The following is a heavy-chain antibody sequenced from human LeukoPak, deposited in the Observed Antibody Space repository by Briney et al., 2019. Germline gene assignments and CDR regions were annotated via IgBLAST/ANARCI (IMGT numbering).Heavy chain of an antibody. J-gene: IGHJ4*02. Sequence: EASVRVSCKASGYTFKNYGVSWVRQAPGQGFEWMGWISASNGNTNYAQKFQGRVTMTTDTSTSTAYMELRSLRFDDTAVYYCGKGSTLGYWGQGTLVTVSS. CDR1: GYTFKNYG. CDR3: GKGSTLGY. V-gene: IGHV1-18*01. D-gene: IGHD7-27*01. CDR2: ISASNGNT.